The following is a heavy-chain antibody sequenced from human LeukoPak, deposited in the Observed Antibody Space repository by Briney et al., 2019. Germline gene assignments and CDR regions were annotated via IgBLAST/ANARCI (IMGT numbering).Heavy chain of an antibody. CDR1: GFSLSNARMG. CDR3: ARLGYYDSSSYYWDDAFDI. D-gene: IGHD3-22*01. V-gene: IGHV2-26*01. J-gene: IGHJ3*02. Sequence: SGPTLVNPTETLTLTCTVSGFSLSNARMGVSWIRQPPGKALEWLAHIFSNDEKSYRTSLKSRLTISKDTSKSQVVLTMTNMDPVDTATYYCARLGYYDSSSYYWDDAFDIWGQGTMVTVSS. CDR2: IFSNDEK.